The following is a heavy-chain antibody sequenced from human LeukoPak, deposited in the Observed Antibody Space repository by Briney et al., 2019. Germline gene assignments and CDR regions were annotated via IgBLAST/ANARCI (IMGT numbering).Heavy chain of an antibody. CDR3: ARDQSGPEY. V-gene: IGHV3-7*01. D-gene: IGHD3-3*01. J-gene: IGHJ4*02. CDR1: GFTFSSYW. CDR2: IKQDGSER. Sequence: PGGSLRLSCAASGFTFSSYWMSWVRQATGKGLEWVANIKQDGSERYYVDSVKGRFTVSRDNAKNSLYLQMNSLRAEDTAVYYCARDQSGPEYWGQGTPVTVSS.